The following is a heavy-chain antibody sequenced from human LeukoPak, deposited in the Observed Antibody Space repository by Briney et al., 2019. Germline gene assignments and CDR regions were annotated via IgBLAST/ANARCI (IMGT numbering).Heavy chain of an antibody. V-gene: IGHV1-8*01. J-gene: IGHJ4*02. D-gene: IGHD3-10*01. Sequence: ASVKVSCKASGYTFTSYDINWVRQATGQGLEWMGWMNPNSGNTGYAQKFQGRVTMTRNTSISTAYMELSNLRSEDTAVYYCARGQSMVRGVILRYWGQGTLVTVSS. CDR2: MNPNSGNT. CDR3: ARGQSMVRGVILRY. CDR1: GYTFTSYD.